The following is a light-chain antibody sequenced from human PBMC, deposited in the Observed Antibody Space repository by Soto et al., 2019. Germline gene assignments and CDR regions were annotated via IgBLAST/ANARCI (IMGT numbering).Light chain of an antibody. J-gene: IGKJ4*01. V-gene: IGKV3-11*01. CDR3: QQRSIWPLT. CDR2: DAS. CDR1: QSVTSQ. Sequence: EIVLTQSPATLSLSPGEGATLSCRASQSVTSQLAWYQQKPGQAPRLLIYDASNRATGIPARFSGSGSGTDFTFIISSIECADFSVYYCQQRSIWPLTFGGGTKVENK.